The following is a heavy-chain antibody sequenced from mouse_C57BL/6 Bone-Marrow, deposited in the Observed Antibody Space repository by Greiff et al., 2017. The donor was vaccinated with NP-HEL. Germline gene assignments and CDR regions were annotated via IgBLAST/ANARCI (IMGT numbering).Heavy chain of an antibody. D-gene: IGHD3-2*02. CDR2: IDPSDSYT. CDR3: AREGSGYVTY. Sequence: QVQLKQPGAELVKPGASVKLSCKASGYTFTSYWMQWVKQRPGQGLEWIGEIDPSDSYTNYNQKFKGKATLTVDTSSSTAYMQLSSLTSEDSAVYYCAREGSGYVTYWGQGTLVTVSA. V-gene: IGHV1-50*01. J-gene: IGHJ3*01. CDR1: GYTFTSYW.